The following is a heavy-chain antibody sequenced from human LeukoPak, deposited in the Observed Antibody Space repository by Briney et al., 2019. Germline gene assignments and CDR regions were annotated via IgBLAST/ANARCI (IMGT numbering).Heavy chain of an antibody. CDR3: ARPNIRYCSGGACSNDGSDY. D-gene: IGHD2-15*01. J-gene: IGHJ4*02. CDR2: ISVSEGT. V-gene: IGHV4-4*07. CDR1: GGSINNYY. Sequence: KASETLSLTCTVSGGSINNYYWSWIRQPAGKGLEWIGRISVSEGTNYNPSLKGRVSMSVDTSKNQFSLKLSSVTAADTAVYYCARPNIRYCSGGACSNDGSDYWGQGTLVTVSS.